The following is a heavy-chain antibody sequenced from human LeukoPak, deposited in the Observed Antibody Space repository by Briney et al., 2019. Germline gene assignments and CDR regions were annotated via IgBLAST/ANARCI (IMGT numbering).Heavy chain of an antibody. CDR2: LRGNGDT. D-gene: IGHD3-16*01. Sequence: GGSLTLSCAAWGFTFSSYAMSWLREAPARALEWVSSLRGNGDTFYEESVKGRFTLSRDESRNTVYLHLNKLRVEDTAVYYCAKASWVSTADAVLWGQGTVVTVSS. J-gene: IGHJ4*02. V-gene: IGHV3-23*01. CDR1: GFTFSSYA. CDR3: AKASWVSTADAVL.